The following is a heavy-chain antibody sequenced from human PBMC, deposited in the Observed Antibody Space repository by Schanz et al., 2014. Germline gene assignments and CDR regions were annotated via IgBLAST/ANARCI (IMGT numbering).Heavy chain of an antibody. CDR2: IFYSGST. CDR1: GGSISSSSYY. Sequence: QLQLQESGPGLVKPSETLSLTCTVSGGSISSSSYYWGWIRQPPGKGLEWIGSIFYSGSTYYNLSLKGRSAISLEPSKNQSPLKVNSVTAAETAVYYCARENVGRGFDYWGRGALVTVSS. D-gene: IGHD3-10*02. CDR3: ARENVGRGFDY. V-gene: IGHV4-39*02. J-gene: IGHJ4*02.